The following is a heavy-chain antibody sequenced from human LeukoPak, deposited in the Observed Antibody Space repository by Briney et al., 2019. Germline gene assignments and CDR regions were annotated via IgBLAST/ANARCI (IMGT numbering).Heavy chain of an antibody. CDR3: ARGFDFWSGFSDV. D-gene: IGHD3-3*01. J-gene: IGHJ6*04. CDR2: IIPIFGTA. CDR1: GGTFSSYA. Sequence: SVKVSCKASGGTFSSYAISWVRQAPGQGLECMGGIIPIFGTANYAQKFQGRVTITANESTSTAYMELSSLRSEDTAVYYCARGFDFWSGFSDVWGKGTTVTVSS. V-gene: IGHV1-69*13.